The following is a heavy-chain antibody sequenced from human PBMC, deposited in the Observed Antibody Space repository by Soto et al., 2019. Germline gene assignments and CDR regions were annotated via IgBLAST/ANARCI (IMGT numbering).Heavy chain of an antibody. J-gene: IGHJ4*02. Sequence: EVPLVESGGGLVKPGGSLRLSCAASGFTFSTAWMTWVRQPPGKGLEWVGRIKSKKDGGTTDYAAPVKGRFTISRDXXKNTLYLQMNSLKTEDTAVYYWNPDLPNSYGALDYWGQGTLVTVSS. D-gene: IGHD3-16*01. V-gene: IGHV3-15*01. CDR1: GFTFSTAW. CDR3: NPDLPNSYGALDY. CDR2: IKSKKDGGTT.